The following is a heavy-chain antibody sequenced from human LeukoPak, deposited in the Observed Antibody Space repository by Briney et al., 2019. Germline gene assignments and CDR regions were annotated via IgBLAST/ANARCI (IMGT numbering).Heavy chain of an antibody. D-gene: IGHD3-10*01. Sequence: PGRSLRLSCAASGFTFSSYAMHWVRQAPGKGLVWVSRINSDGSSTSYADSVKGRFTISRDNAKNTLYLQMNSLRAEDTAVYYCARGVGGSGSDTAYYYYYYYGMDVWGQGTTVTVSS. J-gene: IGHJ6*02. CDR1: GFTFSSYA. CDR2: INSDGSST. V-gene: IGHV3-74*01. CDR3: ARGVGGSGSDTAYYYYYYYGMDV.